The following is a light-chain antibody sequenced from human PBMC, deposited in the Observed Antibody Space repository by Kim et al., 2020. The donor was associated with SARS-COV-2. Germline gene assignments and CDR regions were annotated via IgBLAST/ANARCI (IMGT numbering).Light chain of an antibody. J-gene: IGKJ4*01. CDR1: RSVFYTYNNKDF. Sequence: ATINCQSSRSVFYTYNNKDFLAWYPHKPGQPPKLLIYWASTRESGVPDRFSGSGSGTDFTLTISSLQAEDVAIYYCQQYYTTPVTFGGGTKVDIK. V-gene: IGKV4-1*01. CDR3: QQYYTTPVT. CDR2: WAS.